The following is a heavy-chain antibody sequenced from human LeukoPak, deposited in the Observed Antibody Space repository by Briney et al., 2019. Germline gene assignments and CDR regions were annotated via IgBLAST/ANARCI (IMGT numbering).Heavy chain of an antibody. CDR2: INHRGST. CDR3: ARVKQWLVRSFDY. Sequence: PSETLSLTCAVYGGSFSGYYWSWIRQPPGKGLEWIGEINHRGSTNYNPSLKSRVTISVDTSKNQFSLKLSSVTAADTAVYYCARVKQWLVRSFDYWGQGTLVTVSS. CDR1: GGSFSGYY. J-gene: IGHJ4*02. V-gene: IGHV4-34*01. D-gene: IGHD6-19*01.